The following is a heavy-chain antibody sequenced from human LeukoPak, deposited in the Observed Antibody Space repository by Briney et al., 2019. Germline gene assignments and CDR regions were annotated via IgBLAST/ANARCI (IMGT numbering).Heavy chain of an antibody. Sequence: SETLSLTCTVSGGSISSGSYYWSWIRQPAGKGLEWIGRIYTSGSTNYNPSLKSRVTISVDTSKNQFSLKLSSVTAADTAVYYCARDQGPWGQGTLVTVSS. J-gene: IGHJ5*02. V-gene: IGHV4-61*02. CDR2: IYTSGST. CDR1: GGSISSGSYY. CDR3: ARDQGP.